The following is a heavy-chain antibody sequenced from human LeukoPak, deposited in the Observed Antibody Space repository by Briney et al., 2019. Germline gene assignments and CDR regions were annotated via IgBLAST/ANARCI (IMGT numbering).Heavy chain of an antibody. Sequence: PGVPLRLYGAASGFTFSSYSMNWVPQAQGKGLEWVSTIISSSSNIYYADSVKGRLTISRDNAKNSLYLQMNGLRAEDTAVYYCARDLEWSDPLYYFDYWGQGTLVTVSS. CDR1: GFTFSSYS. D-gene: IGHD3-3*01. V-gene: IGHV3-21*01. CDR2: IISSSSNI. CDR3: ARDLEWSDPLYYFDY. J-gene: IGHJ4*02.